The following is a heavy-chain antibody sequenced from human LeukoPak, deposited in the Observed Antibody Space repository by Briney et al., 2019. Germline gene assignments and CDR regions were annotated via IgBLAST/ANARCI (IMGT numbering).Heavy chain of an antibody. CDR1: GYTFTSYG. V-gene: IGHV1-18*01. CDR3: ARREWELDFDY. CDR2: ISAYNGNT. J-gene: IGHJ4*02. D-gene: IGHD1-26*01. Sequence: GASAKASCKASGYTFTSYGISWVRQAPGQGLEWMGWISAYNGNTNYAQKLQGRVTMTTDTSTSTAYMELRSLRSDDTAVYYCARREWELDFDYWGQGTLVTVSS.